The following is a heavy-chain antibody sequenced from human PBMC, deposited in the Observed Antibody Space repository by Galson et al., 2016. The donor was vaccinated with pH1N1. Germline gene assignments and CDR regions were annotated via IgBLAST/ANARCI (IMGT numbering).Heavy chain of an antibody. Sequence: SVKVSCKAPGYIFTSDYFHWVRQAPGQGLEWTGVIDPSNGGTAFAQKLQGLVTMTRDTSTSTVYMELRGLKSEDTAVYYCIRDLGRLRDFWGQGTLVTVSS. D-gene: IGHD7-27*01. CDR2: IDPSNGGT. CDR1: GYIFTSDY. J-gene: IGHJ4*02. V-gene: IGHV1-46*03. CDR3: IRDLGRLRDF.